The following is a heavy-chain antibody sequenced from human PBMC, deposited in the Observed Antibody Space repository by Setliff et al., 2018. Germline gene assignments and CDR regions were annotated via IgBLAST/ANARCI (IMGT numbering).Heavy chain of an antibody. J-gene: IGHJ3*02. D-gene: IGHD3-22*01. V-gene: IGHV4-59*01. CDR2: IYYSGST. CDR1: GGSITSYY. CDR3: VRAHRYYSDRSGYYYDQGRSAFDI. Sequence: SETLSLTCSVSGGSITSYYWSWIRQSPGKGLEWIGYIYYSGSTNYNPSLKSRVSISVDTSKNQFSLRLTSVTAADTALYYCVRAHRYYSDRSGYYYDQGRSAFDIWGQGTMVTVSS.